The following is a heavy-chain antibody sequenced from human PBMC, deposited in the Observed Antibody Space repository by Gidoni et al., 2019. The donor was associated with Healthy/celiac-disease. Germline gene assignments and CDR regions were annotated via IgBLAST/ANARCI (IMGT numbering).Heavy chain of an antibody. CDR2: ISWDGGST. CDR1: GFPFDDYT. J-gene: IGHJ4*02. CDR3: AKDVQQQLDEYYFDY. D-gene: IGHD6-13*01. Sequence: EVQLVESGGVVVQPGGSLRLSCAASGFPFDDYTMHWVRQAPGKGLEWVSLISWDGGSTYYADSVKGRFTISRDNSKNSLYLQMNSLRTEDTALYYCAKDVQQQLDEYYFDYWGQGTLVTVSS. V-gene: IGHV3-43*01.